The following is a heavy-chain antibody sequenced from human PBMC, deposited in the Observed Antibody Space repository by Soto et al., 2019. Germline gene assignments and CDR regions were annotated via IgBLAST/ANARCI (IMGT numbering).Heavy chain of an antibody. Sequence: SETLSLTCTVSGGSISSGDYYWSWIRQPPGKGLEWIGYIYYSGSTNYNPSLKSRVTISVDTSKKQFSLKLSSVTAADTAVYYFARHSYPLPYLRYFDWSPLFDYWGQGTLVTVSS. CDR1: GGSISSGDYY. V-gene: IGHV4-61*08. CDR3: ARHSYPLPYLRYFDWSPLFDY. J-gene: IGHJ4*02. CDR2: IYYSGST. D-gene: IGHD3-9*01.